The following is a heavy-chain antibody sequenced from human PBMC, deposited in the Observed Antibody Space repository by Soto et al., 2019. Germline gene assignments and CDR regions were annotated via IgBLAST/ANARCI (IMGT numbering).Heavy chain of an antibody. Sequence: QVQLVQSGAEVKKPGSSVKVSCKASGGTFSNYPVSWVRQAPGQGLEWMGGIIPIFGTVNYAQKFQGRITITADESPSTAYMELSSLRSEDTAVYYCARGNHRWLQLWYFDLWGRGTLVTVYS. CDR2: IIPIFGTV. CDR3: ARGNHRWLQLWYFDL. D-gene: IGHD5-12*01. CDR1: GGTFSNYP. J-gene: IGHJ2*01. V-gene: IGHV1-69*12.